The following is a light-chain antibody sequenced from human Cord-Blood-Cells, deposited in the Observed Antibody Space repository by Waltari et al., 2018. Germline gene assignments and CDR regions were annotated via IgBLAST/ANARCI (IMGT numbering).Light chain of an antibody. CDR1: RLCSYY. Sequence: SSELTQDPAVSVALGQTVRITCQGDRLCSYYARWYQQKPGQAPVLVIYGKNNRPSGIPDRFSGSSSGNTASLTITGAQAEDEADYYCNSRDSSGNLVVFGGGTKLTVL. J-gene: IGLJ2*01. CDR2: GKN. V-gene: IGLV3-19*01. CDR3: NSRDSSGNLVV.